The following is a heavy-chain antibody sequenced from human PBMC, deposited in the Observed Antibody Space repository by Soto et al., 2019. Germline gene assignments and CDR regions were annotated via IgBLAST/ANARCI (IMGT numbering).Heavy chain of an antibody. CDR2: ISWKSGNI. CDR3: AKDHIAAADYYYYMDV. J-gene: IGHJ6*03. V-gene: IGHV3-9*01. CDR1: GFNFNDYA. D-gene: IGHD6-13*01. Sequence: SLRLSCAASGFNFNDYAMHWVRQAPGKGLEWVSGISWKSGNIGYADSVKGRFTISRDNAKNSLYLQMNSLRAEDTALYYCAKDHIAAADYYYYMDVWGKGTTVTVSS.